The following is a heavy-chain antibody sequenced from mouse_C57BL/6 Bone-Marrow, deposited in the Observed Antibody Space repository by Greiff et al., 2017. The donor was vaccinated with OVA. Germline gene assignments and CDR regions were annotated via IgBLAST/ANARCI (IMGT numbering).Heavy chain of an antibody. CDR3: PIPIYYYGSSYPFAY. CDR1: GFTFSNYW. V-gene: IGHV6-3*01. D-gene: IGHD1-1*01. J-gene: IGHJ3*01. CDR2: IRLKSDNYAT. Sequence: EVMLVESGGGLVQPGGSMKLSCVASGFTFSNYWMNWVRQSPEKGLEWVAQIRLKSDNYATHYAESVKGRFTISRDDSKSSVYLQMNNLRAEDTGIYYCPIPIYYYGSSYPFAYWGQGTLVTVSA.